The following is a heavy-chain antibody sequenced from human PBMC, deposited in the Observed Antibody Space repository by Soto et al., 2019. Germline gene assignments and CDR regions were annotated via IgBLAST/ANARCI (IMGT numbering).Heavy chain of an antibody. CDR2: ISGSGGST. J-gene: IGHJ4*02. V-gene: IGHV3-23*01. CDR3: ANARSGWYGYYFDY. D-gene: IGHD6-19*01. CDR1: GFTFSSYA. Sequence: EVQLLESGGGLVQPGGSLRLSCAASGFTFSSYAMSWVRQAPGKGLEWVSAISGSGGSTYYADSVKGRFTISRDNSKNTLYLHMNSPRAEDTAVYYCANARSGWYGYYFDYWGQGTLVTVSS.